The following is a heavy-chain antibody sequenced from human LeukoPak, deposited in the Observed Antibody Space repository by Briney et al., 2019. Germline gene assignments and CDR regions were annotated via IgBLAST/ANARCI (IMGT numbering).Heavy chain of an antibody. CDR1: GGSISSSSYY. CDR2: IYYSGTT. CDR3: ARPKKLTWVNDAFDI. Sequence: SETLSLTCTVSGGSISSSSYYWGWIRQPPGKGLEGIGSIYYSGTTYYNPSLKSRVTISVDTSKNQFSLKLRSVTAADTAVYYCARPKKLTWVNDAFDIWGQGTMVTVSS. D-gene: IGHD2-21*01. J-gene: IGHJ3*02. V-gene: IGHV4-39*01.